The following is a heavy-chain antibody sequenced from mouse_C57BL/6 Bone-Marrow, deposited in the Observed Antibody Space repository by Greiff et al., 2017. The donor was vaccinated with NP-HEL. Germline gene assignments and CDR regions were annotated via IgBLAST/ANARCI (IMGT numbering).Heavy chain of an antibody. D-gene: IGHD1-1*01. CDR1: GYSFTGYY. V-gene: IGHV1-42*01. CDR2: INPSTGGT. Sequence: EVQLQQSGPELVKPGASVKISCKASGYSFTGYYMNWVKQSPEKSLEWIGEINPSTGGTTYNQKFKAKATLTVDKSSSTAYMQLKSLTSEDSAVYYCARIYYYGSSYGWFAYWGQGTLVTVSA. CDR3: ARIYYYGSSYGWFAY. J-gene: IGHJ3*01.